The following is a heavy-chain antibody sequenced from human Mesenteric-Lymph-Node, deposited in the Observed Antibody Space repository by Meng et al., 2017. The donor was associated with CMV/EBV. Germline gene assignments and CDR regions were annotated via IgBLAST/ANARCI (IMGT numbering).Heavy chain of an antibody. CDR1: GFALSNYA. D-gene: IGHD4/OR15-4a*01. CDR3: ARRAVTMVLTSYYFDS. Sequence: GGSLRLSCAASGFALSNYAMSWVRQAPGKGLEWVSGIRGISGSGDTTYYADSVKGRFAISRDNSKNTLYLQMNSLRAEDTAVYFCARRAVTMVLTSYYFDSWGQGTLVTVSS. CDR2: IRGISGSGDTT. J-gene: IGHJ4*02. V-gene: IGHV3-23*01.